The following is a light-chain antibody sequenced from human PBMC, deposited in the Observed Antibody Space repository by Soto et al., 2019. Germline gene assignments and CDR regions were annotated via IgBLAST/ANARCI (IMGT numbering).Light chain of an antibody. CDR2: GAS. Sequence: EIVMTQSPATLSVSPGERATLSCRASQSVGSNLAWYQQKPGQPPRLLIYGASTRSTGIPARFSGRGSGTGFTFTISSLQSEDFAMYFCQQYNNWPPDRTFGQGTKVEIK. CDR1: QSVGSN. CDR3: QQYNNWPPDRT. J-gene: IGKJ1*01. V-gene: IGKV3-15*01.